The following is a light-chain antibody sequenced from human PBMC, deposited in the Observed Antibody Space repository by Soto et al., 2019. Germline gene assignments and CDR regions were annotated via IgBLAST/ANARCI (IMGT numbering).Light chain of an antibody. CDR1: QSVSSY. J-gene: IGKJ1*01. CDR2: GAS. CDR3: QQYGSSPTWT. V-gene: IGKV3-20*01. Sequence: IVMTQSPATLSLSPGERATLSCRASQSVSSYLAWYQQKPGQAPRLLIYGASSRATGIPDRFSGSGSGTDFTLTISRLEPEDFAVYYCQQYGSSPTWTFGQGTKVDIK.